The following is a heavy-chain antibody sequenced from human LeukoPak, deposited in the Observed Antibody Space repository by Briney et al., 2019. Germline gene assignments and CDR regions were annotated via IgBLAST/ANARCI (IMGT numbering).Heavy chain of an antibody. CDR3: ARNDYDSSGYYSDY. J-gene: IGHJ4*02. CDR1: GVSISSGSYY. Sequence: SQTLSLTCTVSGVSISSGSYYWSWIRQPAGKGLEWIGRIYTSGSTNYNPSLKSRVTISVDTSKNQFSLKLSSVTAADTAVYYCARNDYDSSGYYSDYWGQGTLVTVSS. CDR2: IYTSGST. D-gene: IGHD3-22*01. V-gene: IGHV4-61*02.